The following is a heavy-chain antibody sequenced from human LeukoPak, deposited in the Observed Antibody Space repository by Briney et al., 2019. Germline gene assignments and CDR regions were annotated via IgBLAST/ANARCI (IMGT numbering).Heavy chain of an antibody. V-gene: IGHV3-23*01. CDR2: ISATGGTT. D-gene: IGHD3-10*01. CDR1: GFTFSSYG. CDR3: AKGPRTVRFGDRHKGMFDY. J-gene: IGHJ4*02. Sequence: GGSLRLSCAASGFTFSSYGMSWVRQAPGKGLEWVSAISATGGTTYYADSVKGRFTISRDSSKNTLYLQMNSLRAEDTAIYYCAKGPRTVRFGDRHKGMFDYWGQGTLVTVSS.